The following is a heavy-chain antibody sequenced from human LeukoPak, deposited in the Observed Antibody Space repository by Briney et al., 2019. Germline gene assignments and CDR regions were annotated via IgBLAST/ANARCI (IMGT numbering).Heavy chain of an antibody. CDR1: GFTFSSYS. D-gene: IGHD6-13*01. V-gene: IGHV3-21*01. CDR3: TRDEAAAAN. Sequence: GGSLRLSCAASGFTFSSYSMNWVRQAPGKGLEWVSSISSSSSYIYYADSVKGRFTISRDNAKSSLYLQMNSLKVEDTAIYYCTRDEAAAANWGQGTLVTVSS. J-gene: IGHJ4*02. CDR2: ISSSSSYI.